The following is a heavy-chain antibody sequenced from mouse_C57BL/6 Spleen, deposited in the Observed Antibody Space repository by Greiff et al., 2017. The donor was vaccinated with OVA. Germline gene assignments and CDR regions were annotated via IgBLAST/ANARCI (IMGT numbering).Heavy chain of an antibody. CDR2: IDPSDSYT. Sequence: QVQLQQPGAELVKPGASVKLSCKASGYTFTSYWMQWVKQRPGQGLEWIGEIDPSDSYTNYNQKFKGKATLTVDTSSSTAYMQLSSLTSEDSAVYYCARYGYDEGRFFFDYWGQGTTLTVSS. CDR1: GYTFTSYW. CDR3: ARYGYDEGRFFFDY. J-gene: IGHJ2*01. V-gene: IGHV1-50*01. D-gene: IGHD2-2*01.